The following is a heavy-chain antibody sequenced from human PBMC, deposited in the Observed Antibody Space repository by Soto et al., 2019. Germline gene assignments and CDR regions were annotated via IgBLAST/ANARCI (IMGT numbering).Heavy chain of an antibody. D-gene: IGHD3-22*01. V-gene: IGHV3-30*18. CDR1: GFTFSSYG. J-gene: IGHJ6*02. CDR2: ISYDGSNK. CDR3: AKESVVTSLYYYYYYGMDV. Sequence: GGSLRLSCAASGFTFSSYGMHWVRQAPGKGLEWVAVISYDGSNKYYADSVKGRFTISRDNSKNTLYLQMNSLRAEDTAVYYCAKESVVTSLYYYYYYGMDVWGQGTTVTVSS.